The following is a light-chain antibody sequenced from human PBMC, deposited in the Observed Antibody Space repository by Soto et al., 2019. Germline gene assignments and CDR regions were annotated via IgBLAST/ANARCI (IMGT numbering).Light chain of an antibody. Sequence: QSALTQPASVSGSPGQSITISCTGTSSDVGSYNRVSWYQQHPGKAPKLMIYEVNKRPSEVSNRFSGSKSGNTASLTMSGXXXXDXADYYCCSSAGSSTYWMFGGGTKLTVL. CDR1: SSDVGSYNR. CDR2: EVN. CDR3: CSSAGSSTYWM. J-gene: IGLJ3*02. V-gene: IGLV2-23*02.